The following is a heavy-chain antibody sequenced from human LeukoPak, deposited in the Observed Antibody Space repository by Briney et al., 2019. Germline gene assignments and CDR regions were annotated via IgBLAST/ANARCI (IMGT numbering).Heavy chain of an antibody. Sequence: ASVKVSRKASGYTFTSYGISWVRQAPGQGFEWMGWISANNGNTNYAQKLQGRVTMTTDTSTSTAYMELRSLRSDDTAVYYCARVLAAAGTNYFDYWGQGTLVTVSS. J-gene: IGHJ4*02. V-gene: IGHV1-18*01. D-gene: IGHD6-13*01. CDR1: GYTFTSYG. CDR3: ARVLAAAGTNYFDY. CDR2: ISANNGNT.